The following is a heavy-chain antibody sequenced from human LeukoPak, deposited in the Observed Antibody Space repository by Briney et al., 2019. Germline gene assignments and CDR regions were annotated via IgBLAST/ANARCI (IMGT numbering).Heavy chain of an antibody. Sequence: SGPTLVKPTQTLTLDCTFSGFSLSTSGVGVGWIRQPPGKALEWLALIYWSDDKRYSPSLKTRLTITQDTSKNQVVLTMTNMDPVDTATYYCAHSRPFGYDSSGYWSGADYMDVWGKGTTVTVSS. D-gene: IGHD3-22*01. CDR2: IYWSDDK. CDR1: GFSLSTSGVG. J-gene: IGHJ6*03. V-gene: IGHV2-5*01. CDR3: AHSRPFGYDSSGYWSGADYMDV.